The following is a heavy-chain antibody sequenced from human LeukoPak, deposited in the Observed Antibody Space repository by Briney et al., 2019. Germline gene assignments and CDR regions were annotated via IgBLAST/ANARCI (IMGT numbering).Heavy chain of an antibody. J-gene: IGHJ4*02. D-gene: IGHD2-8*01. CDR2: VSLEGVR. CDR3: SRENGAFSPFGY. Sequence: SETLSLTCGVSGGSITTTNRWSWVRQFPGQGLQWIGEVSLEGVRNYNPSLTSRVTMSLDRAKNLLSLNLNSVTAADTAVYYCSRENGAFSPFGYWGQGILVTV. V-gene: IGHV4-4*02. CDR1: GGSITTTNR.